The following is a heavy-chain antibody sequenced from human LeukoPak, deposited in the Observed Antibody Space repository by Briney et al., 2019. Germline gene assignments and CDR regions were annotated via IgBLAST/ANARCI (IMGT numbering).Heavy chain of an antibody. V-gene: IGHV4-34*01. D-gene: IGHD4-11*01. Sequence: SETLSLTCAVYGGSFSDYYWSWIRQPPGKGLEWIGEINHSGSTNYNPSLKSRVTISVDTSKIQFSLKLSSVTAADTAVYYCARTDYREWGQGTLVTVSS. J-gene: IGHJ4*02. CDR2: INHSGST. CDR1: GGSFSDYY. CDR3: ARTDYRE.